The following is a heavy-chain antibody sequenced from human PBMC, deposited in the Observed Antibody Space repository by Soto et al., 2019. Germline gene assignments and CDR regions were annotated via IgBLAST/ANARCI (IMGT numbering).Heavy chain of an antibody. CDR2: FDPENGDT. D-gene: IGHD1-1*01. CDR1: GHTLTYLS. J-gene: IGHJ4*02. CDR3: AKGGTKWLQSPFDY. Sequence: ASVKVSCKVSGHTLTYLSIHWVRQAPGKGLEWMGGFDPENGDTTYLQKFLGRVTMTEDTSTDTAYMELSSLRSDDTAVYYCAKGGTKWLQSPFDYWGRGTLVTVSS. V-gene: IGHV1-24*01.